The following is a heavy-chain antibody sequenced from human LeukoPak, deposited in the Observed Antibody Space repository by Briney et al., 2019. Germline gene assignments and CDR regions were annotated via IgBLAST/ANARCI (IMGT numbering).Heavy chain of an antibody. J-gene: IGHJ4*02. CDR2: ISHSGST. V-gene: IGHV4-34*01. CDR3: ARRAYYYDS. D-gene: IGHD3-22*01. CDR1: GGSFSGYY. Sequence: SSETLSLTCAVYGGSFSGYYWSWIRQPPGKGLEWIGEISHSGSTNYNPSLKSRVTISVDTSKNQFSLKLSSVTAADTAVYYCARRAYYYDSWGQGTLVTVSS.